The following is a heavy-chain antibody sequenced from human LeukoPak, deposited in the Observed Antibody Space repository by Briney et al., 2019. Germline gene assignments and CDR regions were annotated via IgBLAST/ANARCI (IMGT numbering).Heavy chain of an antibody. J-gene: IGHJ4*02. CDR3: ARDYASGSWYSDY. Sequence: ASVKVSCKASGYTFTKYDFSWVRQAPGQGLEWMGWISGYNGNTNYAQKLQGRVTMTMDTSTSTAYMELRSLRSDDTAVYYWARDYASGSWYSDYWGQGTLVTVSS. D-gene: IGHD3-10*01. V-gene: IGHV1-18*01. CDR1: GYTFTKYD. CDR2: ISGYNGNT.